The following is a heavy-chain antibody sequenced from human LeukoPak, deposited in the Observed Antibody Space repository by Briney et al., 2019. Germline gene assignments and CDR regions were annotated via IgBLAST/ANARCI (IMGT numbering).Heavy chain of an antibody. V-gene: IGHV4-4*07. D-gene: IGHD3-22*01. CDR3: ARDSYYYDSTGYYRFDY. CDR1: GASISSYY. CDR2: IYTSGST. J-gene: IGHJ4*02. Sequence: SETLSLTCTVSGASISSYYWSWIRQPAGKGLEWIGRIYTSGSTNYNPSLKSRVTMSVDTSKNQFSLKLRSVTAADTAVYYCARDSYYYDSTGYYRFDYWGQGTLVTVSS.